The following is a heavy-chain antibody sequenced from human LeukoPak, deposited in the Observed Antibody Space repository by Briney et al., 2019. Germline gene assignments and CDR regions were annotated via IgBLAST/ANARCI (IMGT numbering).Heavy chain of an antibody. CDR1: GLTFSSDW. J-gene: IGHJ4*02. CDR2: KKQDGSEK. V-gene: IGHV3-7*04. Sequence: AGGSLRLSCAASGLTFSSDWMSWVRQAPGKGLEWVANKKQDGSEKYYVDSVKGRFTISRDNAKNSLYLQMNSLRAEDTAVYYCARGYNAYFDYWGQGTLVTVSS. CDR3: ARGYNAYFDY. D-gene: IGHD5-24*01.